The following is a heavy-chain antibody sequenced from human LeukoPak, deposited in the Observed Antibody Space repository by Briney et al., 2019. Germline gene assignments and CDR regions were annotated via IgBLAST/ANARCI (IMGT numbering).Heavy chain of an antibody. CDR3: TRGAEVSGYPVFQH. CDR1: RFTFSDYY. CDR2: IRNSGSAT. J-gene: IGHJ4*02. D-gene: IGHD3-22*01. Sequence: TGGSLRLSCTASRFTFSDYYMNWVRQAPGKGLEWISYIRNSGSATYYADSVEGRFTISRDNAKNSLYLQMNSLRPEDTAMYYCTRGAEVSGYPVFQHWGQGALVTVSS. V-gene: IGHV3-11*01.